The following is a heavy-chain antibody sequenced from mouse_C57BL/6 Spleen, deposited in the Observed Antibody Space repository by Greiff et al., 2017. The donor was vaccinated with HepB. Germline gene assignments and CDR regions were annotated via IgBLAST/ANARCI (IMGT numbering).Heavy chain of an antibody. Sequence: VKLQQSGAELVRPGASVTLSCKASGYTFTDYEMHWVKQTPVHGLEWIGAIDPETGGTAYNQKFKGKAILTADKSSSTAYMELRSLTSEDSAVYYCTRGSGYVGDAMDYWGQGTSVTVSS. V-gene: IGHV1-15*01. J-gene: IGHJ4*01. D-gene: IGHD3-2*02. CDR2: IDPETGGT. CDR1: GYTFTDYE. CDR3: TRGSGYVGDAMDY.